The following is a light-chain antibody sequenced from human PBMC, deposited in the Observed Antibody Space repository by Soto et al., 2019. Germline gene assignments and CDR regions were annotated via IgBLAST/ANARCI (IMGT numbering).Light chain of an antibody. CDR2: AAS. J-gene: IGKJ4*01. CDR3: QQYGRLPLT. V-gene: IGKV3-20*01. CDR1: QSVRDNY. Sequence: EIVLTQSPGTLSLSPGERATLSCRASQSVRDNYLAWYHQKPGQAPRLLISAASNRAAGIPDRFSGSGTGTDFTLTINSLEPEDFAVYYCQQYGRLPLTFGGGTKVEIK.